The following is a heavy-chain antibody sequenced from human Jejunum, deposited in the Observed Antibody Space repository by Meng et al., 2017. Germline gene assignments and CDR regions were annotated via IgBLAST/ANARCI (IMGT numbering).Heavy chain of an antibody. J-gene: IGHJ4*02. CDR2: VWHSGAT. D-gene: IGHD3-10*01. V-gene: IGHV4-4*02. CDR3: ARGVLERYFDY. Sequence: HPPAPGPGLVKPSGTLALTCAVSGEFTSSSDRWTWVRQAPGRGLEWIGEVWHSGATYYNPSLESRLTISIDTSNNRFSLELSSATAADTAVYYCARGVLERYFDYWGQGALVTVSS. CDR1: GEFTSSSDR.